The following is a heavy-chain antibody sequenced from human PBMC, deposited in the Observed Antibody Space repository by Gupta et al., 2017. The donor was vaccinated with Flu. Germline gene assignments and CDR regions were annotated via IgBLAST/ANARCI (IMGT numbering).Heavy chain of an antibody. CDR1: AGSLNSGGYF. J-gene: IGHJ4*02. D-gene: IGHD3-16*01. Sequence: QVQLQESGPGLVKPSQTLSLSCTVSAGSLNSGGYFWSWIRQLPGKGLEWIGYVYLNGDTYYNPSLQSRVSISVDRSKNQFSLEVGSVTAADTAVYFCARRGAYFFDFWGPGTLVTVSS. CDR2: VYLNGDT. CDR3: ARRGAYFFDF. V-gene: IGHV4-31*03.